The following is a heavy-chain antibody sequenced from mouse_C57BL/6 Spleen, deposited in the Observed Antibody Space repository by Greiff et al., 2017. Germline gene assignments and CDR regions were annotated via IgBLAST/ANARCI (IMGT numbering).Heavy chain of an antibody. Sequence: EVQRVESGPGLVKPSQSLSLTCSVTGYSITSGYYWNWIRQFPGNKLEWMGYISYDGSNNYNPSLKNRISITRDTSKNQFFLKLNAVTTEDTATYYCARAIYDGYYLYWYFDVWGTGTTVTVSS. CDR1: GYSITSGYY. CDR3: ARAIYDGYYLYWYFDV. D-gene: IGHD2-3*01. V-gene: IGHV3-6*01. CDR2: ISYDGSN. J-gene: IGHJ1*03.